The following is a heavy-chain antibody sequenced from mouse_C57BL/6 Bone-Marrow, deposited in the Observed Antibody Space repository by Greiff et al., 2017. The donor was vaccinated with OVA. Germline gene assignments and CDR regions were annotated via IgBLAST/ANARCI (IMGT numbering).Heavy chain of an antibody. V-gene: IGHV2-5*01. CDR2: IWRGGST. CDR1: GFSLTSYG. CDR3: AKIYDGYWDAMDY. Sequence: QVQLQQSGPGLVQPSQSLSITCTVSGFSLTSYGVHWVRQSPGKGLEWLGVIWRGGSTDYTAAFMSRLSITKDNSKSQVFFKMNSLQADDTAIYYCAKIYDGYWDAMDYWGQGTSVTVSS. J-gene: IGHJ4*01. D-gene: IGHD2-3*01.